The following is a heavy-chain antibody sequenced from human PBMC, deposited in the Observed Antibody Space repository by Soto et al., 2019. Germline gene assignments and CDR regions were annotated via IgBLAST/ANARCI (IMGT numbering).Heavy chain of an antibody. CDR1: GLTFRAYT. CDR3: AKDVSSSYYFDY. D-gene: IGHD6-6*01. J-gene: IGHJ4*02. V-gene: IGHV3-43*01. Sequence: VSLLLFCAASGLTFRAYTMNWVRQAPGKGLGWVSLISWDGGSTYYADSVKGRFTISRDNSKNSLYLQMNSLRTEDTALYYCAKDVSSSYYFDYWGQGTLVTVSS. CDR2: ISWDGGST.